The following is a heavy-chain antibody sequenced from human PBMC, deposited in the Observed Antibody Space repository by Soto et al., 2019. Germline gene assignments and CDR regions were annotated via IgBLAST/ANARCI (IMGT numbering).Heavy chain of an antibody. CDR3: ASLRFLEWLPQPDDGMDV. Sequence: SETLSLTCTVSGGSISSGDYYWSWIRQPPGKGLEWIGYIYYSGSTYYNPSLKSRVTISVDTSKNQFSLKLSSVTAADTAVYYCASLRFLEWLPQPDDGMDVWGQGTTVTVSS. CDR2: IYYSGST. J-gene: IGHJ6*02. D-gene: IGHD3-3*01. V-gene: IGHV4-30-4*01. CDR1: GGSISSGDYY.